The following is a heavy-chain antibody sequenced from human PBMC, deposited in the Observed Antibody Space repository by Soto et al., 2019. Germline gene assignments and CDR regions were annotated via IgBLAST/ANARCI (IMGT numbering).Heavy chain of an antibody. CDR2: ISSTSSYI. CDR1: GFTFSTYS. J-gene: IGHJ2*01. CDR3: AREYYGDSYWYFDL. Sequence: EVQLVESGGGLVKPGGSLRLSCAASGFTFSTYSMNWLRQPPGKGLEWVSSISSTSSYIYYADSVKGRLTVSRDNAKNSRYLQMNSLGAEDTAVCYCAREYYGDSYWYFDLWGRGTLVTVSS. D-gene: IGHD4-17*01. V-gene: IGHV3-21*01.